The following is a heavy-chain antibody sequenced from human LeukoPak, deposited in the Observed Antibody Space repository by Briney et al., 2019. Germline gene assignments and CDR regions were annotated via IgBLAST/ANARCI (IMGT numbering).Heavy chain of an antibody. CDR1: GGSISTSSYS. V-gene: IGHV4-39*07. J-gene: IGHJ4*02. Sequence: SETLSLTCTVSGGSISTSSYSWGWIRQPPGKGLEWIGTIYYTGSTNYNPSLKSRVTISLDTSKNQFSLKLTSVTAADTAMYYCARDSSSKMFNWGQGTLVTVSS. D-gene: IGHD3-10*02. CDR2: IYYTGST. CDR3: ARDSSSKMFN.